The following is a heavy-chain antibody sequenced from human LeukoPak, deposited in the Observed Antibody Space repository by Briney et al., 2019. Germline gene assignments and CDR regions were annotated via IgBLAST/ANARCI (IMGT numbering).Heavy chain of an antibody. CDR1: GFTFRSYA. Sequence: PGGSLRLSCAASGFTFRSYAMHWVRQTPGKGLEWVAVISYDRSNIYYADSVKGRFTISRDNSKNTLYLQMNSLRAEDTAVYYCARPYSSGWYGDFDYWGQGTLVTVSS. CDR2: ISYDRSNI. D-gene: IGHD6-19*01. V-gene: IGHV3-30-3*01. CDR3: ARPYSSGWYGDFDY. J-gene: IGHJ4*02.